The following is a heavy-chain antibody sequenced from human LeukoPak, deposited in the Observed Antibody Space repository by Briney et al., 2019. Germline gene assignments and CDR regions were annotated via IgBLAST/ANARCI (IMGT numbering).Heavy chain of an antibody. J-gene: IGHJ1*01. D-gene: IGHD6-6*01. V-gene: IGHV4-61*08. CDR2: IYHSGST. CDR3: ARGGAARLHFQN. CDR1: GGPISSGGYY. Sequence: PSETLSLTCTVSGGPISSGGYYWSWIRQPPGKGLEWIGYIYHSGSTNYNPSLQSRVTISVDTSKNQFSLNLNSVTAADTAVYYCARGGAARLHFQNWGQGTLVTVSS.